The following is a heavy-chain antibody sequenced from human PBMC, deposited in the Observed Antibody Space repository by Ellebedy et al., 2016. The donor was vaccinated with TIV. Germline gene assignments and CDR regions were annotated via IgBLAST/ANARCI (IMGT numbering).Heavy chain of an antibody. D-gene: IGHD5-18*01. Sequence: MPSETLSLTCTVSGGSIRSSSYYWGWIRQPPGKGLEWIGRIYYSGSTYYNPSLNSPVTISVDTSKNQFSLKLSSVTAADTAVYYWARQGYRGYSYGATYTPFDYWGQGTLVTVSS. V-gene: IGHV4-39*01. CDR2: IYYSGST. CDR3: ARQGYRGYSYGATYTPFDY. J-gene: IGHJ4*02. CDR1: GGSIRSSSYY.